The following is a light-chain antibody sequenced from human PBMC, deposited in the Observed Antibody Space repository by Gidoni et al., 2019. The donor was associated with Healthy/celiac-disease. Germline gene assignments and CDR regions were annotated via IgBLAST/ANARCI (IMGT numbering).Light chain of an antibody. J-gene: IGKJ4*01. CDR1: QSVSSY. CDR2: DAS. V-gene: IGKV3-11*01. CDR3: QQRSNWLT. Sequence: ENVLTPSPATLSLSPGERATLSCRASQSVSSYLAWYQQKPGQAPRLLIYDASNRATGIPARFSGSGSGTDFTLTISSLEPEDFAVYYCQQRSNWLTFGGGTKVEIK.